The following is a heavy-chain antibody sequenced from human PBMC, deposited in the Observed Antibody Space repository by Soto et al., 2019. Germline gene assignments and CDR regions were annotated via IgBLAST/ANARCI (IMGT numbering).Heavy chain of an antibody. V-gene: IGHV1-8*01. CDR3: ARGGLGWHHACDI. J-gene: IGHJ3*02. CDR2: MKPNSGNT. CDR1: GYTFTSYD. Sequence: QVPLVQSGAEVKKPGASVKVSCKASGYTFTSYDINWVRQATGQGLEWMGWMKPNSGNTGYAQKFQGRVTMTRNTSISTAYMELSSLRSEDTAGYYCARGGLGWHHACDIWRQETMVTVSS. D-gene: IGHD2-2*03.